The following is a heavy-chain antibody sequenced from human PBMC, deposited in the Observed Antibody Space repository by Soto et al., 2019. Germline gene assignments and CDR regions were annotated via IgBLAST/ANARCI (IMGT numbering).Heavy chain of an antibody. J-gene: IGHJ4*02. CDR1: GFTFSNST. Sequence: PGGSLRLSCAASGFTFSNSTMNRVRQAPGKGLEWVACITSSGSFIYYADSMKGRFTISRDDAKKSLYLQMNSLRAEDTAVYYCARVPAASDRTAFYYVSKFFYFDYWGRGTQVTVSS. V-gene: IGHV3-21*01. CDR2: ITSSGSFI. CDR3: ARVPAASDRTAFYYVSKFFYFDY. D-gene: IGHD3-22*01.